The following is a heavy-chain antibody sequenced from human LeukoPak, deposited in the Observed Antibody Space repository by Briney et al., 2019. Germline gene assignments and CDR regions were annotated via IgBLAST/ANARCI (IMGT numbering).Heavy chain of an antibody. Sequence: PGGSLRLSCADSGFTFSDSYMSWIRQAPGKGLEWVSYISSSGGTIYYADSVRGRFTISRDNAKNSLYLQMNSLRAGDTAIYYCARGGTVADPFDYWGQGTLVTVSS. J-gene: IGHJ4*02. CDR3: ARGGTVADPFDY. D-gene: IGHD6-19*01. CDR1: GFTFSDSY. V-gene: IGHV3-11*01. CDR2: ISSSGGTI.